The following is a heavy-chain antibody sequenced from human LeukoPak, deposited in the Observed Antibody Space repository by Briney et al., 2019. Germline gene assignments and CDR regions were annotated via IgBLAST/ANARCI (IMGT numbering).Heavy chain of an antibody. CDR3: ARDHSLYSSSWRFDP. CDR2: ISGSGGST. V-gene: IGHV3-23*01. J-gene: IGHJ5*02. D-gene: IGHD6-13*01. CDR1: GFTFSSYA. Sequence: PGGSLRLYCAASGFTFSSYAMSWVRQAPGKGLEWVSAISGSGGSTYYADSVKGRFTISRDNSKNTLYLQMNSLRAEDTAVYYCARDHSLYSSSWRFDPWGQGTLVTVSS.